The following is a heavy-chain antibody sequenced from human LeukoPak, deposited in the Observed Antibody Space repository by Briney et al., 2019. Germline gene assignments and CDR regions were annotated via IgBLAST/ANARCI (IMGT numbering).Heavy chain of an antibody. Sequence: SETLSLTCTVSGGSISSYYWSWIRQPPGKGLEWIGYIYNGGSTNYNPSLKSRVTTSVDTSKNQFSLKLRSVTAADTAVYYYARVETNTVWAMDYWGQGTLVTVSS. CDR1: GGSISSYY. V-gene: IGHV4-59*08. CDR2: IYNGGST. D-gene: IGHD2-21*02. J-gene: IGHJ4*02. CDR3: ARVETNTVWAMDY.